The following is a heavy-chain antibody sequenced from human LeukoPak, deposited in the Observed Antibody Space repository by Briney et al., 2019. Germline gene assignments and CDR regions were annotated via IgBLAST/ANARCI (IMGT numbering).Heavy chain of an antibody. CDR2: ISYDGSNK. CDR3: ASGVGSGWYGDYFDY. Sequence: GGSLRLSCAASGFTFSSYGMHWVRQAPGKGLEWVAVISYDGSNKYYADSVKGRFTISRDNSKNTLYLQMNSLRAEDTAVYYCASGVGSGWYGDYFDYWGQGTLVTVSS. CDR1: GFTFSSYG. V-gene: IGHV3-30*03. D-gene: IGHD6-19*01. J-gene: IGHJ4*02.